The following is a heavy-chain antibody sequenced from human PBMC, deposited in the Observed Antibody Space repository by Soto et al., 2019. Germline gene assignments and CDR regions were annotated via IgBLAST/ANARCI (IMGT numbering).Heavy chain of an antibody. Sequence: EVQLVESGGGLVEPGGSLRLSCVVSGFSFSDAWMFWVRQAPGKGLEWVGRIKSKSDGGTIDYAAPVKGRFTISRDDSRNTLYLQMNSLKTEDTAVYFCGTEDLQKQLYCIGDYCYTYYWGQETLVTVSS. D-gene: IGHD2-15*01. V-gene: IGHV3-15*07. CDR1: GFSFSDAW. CDR2: IKSKSDGGTI. CDR3: GTEDLQKQLYCIGDYCYTYY. J-gene: IGHJ4*02.